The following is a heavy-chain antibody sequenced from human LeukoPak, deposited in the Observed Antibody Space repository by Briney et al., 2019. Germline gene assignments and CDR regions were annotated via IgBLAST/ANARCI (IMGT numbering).Heavy chain of an antibody. J-gene: IGHJ4*02. Sequence: GGSLRLSCAASGFIFSNHAMNWVRQAPGRGLEWVSVISGSGESEFYADSVKGRCTISRDNSKNILYLQVSNLRAEDTAIYYCAKDQVDYFDGSGSYFDHWGQGTLVTVSS. V-gene: IGHV3-23*01. CDR2: ISGSGESE. CDR3: AKDQVDYFDGSGSYFDH. D-gene: IGHD3-22*01. CDR1: GFIFSNHA.